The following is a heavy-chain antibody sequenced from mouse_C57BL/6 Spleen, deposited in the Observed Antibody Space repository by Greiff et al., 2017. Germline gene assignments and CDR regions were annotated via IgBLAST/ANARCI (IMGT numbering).Heavy chain of an antibody. Sequence: VKLQQSGPELVKPGASVKISCKASGYAFSSSWMNWVKQRPGKGLEWIGRIYPGDGDTNYNGKFKGKATLTADKSSSTAYMQLSSLTSEDSAVYFCARSGDHYYGSSPFAYWGQGTLVTVSA. V-gene: IGHV1-82*01. D-gene: IGHD1-1*01. J-gene: IGHJ3*01. CDR2: IYPGDGDT. CDR1: GYAFSSSW. CDR3: ARSGDHYYGSSPFAY.